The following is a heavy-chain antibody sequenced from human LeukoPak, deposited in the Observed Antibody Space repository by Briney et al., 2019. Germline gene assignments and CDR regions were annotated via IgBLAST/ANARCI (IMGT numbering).Heavy chain of an antibody. J-gene: IGHJ4*02. D-gene: IGHD3-16*01. CDR2: IKEDGSEK. Sequence: PGGSLRLSCAASGFTFSSYSMNWVRQAPGKGLEWVANIKEDGSEKFYVDSVKGRFTISRDNAKNSLYLQMNSLRAEDTAVYYCARRRSGMISIDYWGQGTLVTVSS. CDR3: ARRRSGMISIDY. V-gene: IGHV3-7*01. CDR1: GFTFSSYS.